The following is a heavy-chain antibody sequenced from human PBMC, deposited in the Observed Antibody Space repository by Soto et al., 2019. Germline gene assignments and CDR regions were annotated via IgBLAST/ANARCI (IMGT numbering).Heavy chain of an antibody. Sequence: ASVKVSCKASGYTFTSNGISRVRQAPGQGLEWMGWISADKGNTNYAQKLQGRVTMTRDTSTSTVYMELRSLRSEDTAVYFCARDRAHGFDIWGQGTMVTVSS. CDR1: GYTFTSNG. CDR2: ISADKGNT. J-gene: IGHJ3*02. V-gene: IGHV1-18*01. CDR3: ARDRAHGFDI.